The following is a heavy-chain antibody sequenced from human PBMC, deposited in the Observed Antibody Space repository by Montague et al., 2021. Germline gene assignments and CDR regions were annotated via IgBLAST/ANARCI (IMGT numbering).Heavy chain of an antibody. CDR3: AKQDYFVSGTSYKGFDP. CDR1: SGSIFHAH. J-gene: IGHJ5*02. D-gene: IGHD3-10*01. CDR2: MFYGGAT. V-gene: IGHV4-59*04. Sequence: SETLSLTCTVSSGSIFHAHWSWVRQPPGKGLEWLGSMFYGGATRNNPSLKSRVTMSIDTSTNQFSLKLGFVTAADTAVYYCAKQDYFVSGTSYKGFDPWGQGILVTVSS.